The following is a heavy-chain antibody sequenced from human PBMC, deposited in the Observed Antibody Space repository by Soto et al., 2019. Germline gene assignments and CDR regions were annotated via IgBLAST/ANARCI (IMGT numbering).Heavy chain of an antibody. J-gene: IGHJ6*02. CDR3: ARYIPGVRYYGMDV. Sequence: GGSLRLSCAASGFTFNSYAMKWVRQAAGKGLEWVSLIGESGTPTYYADSVKGRFTISRDNSGNTLFLEMYSLRAEDTAVYYCARYIPGVRYYGMDVWGQGTTVTVSS. V-gene: IGHV3-23*01. D-gene: IGHD2-2*01. CDR1: GFTFNSYA. CDR2: IGESGTPT.